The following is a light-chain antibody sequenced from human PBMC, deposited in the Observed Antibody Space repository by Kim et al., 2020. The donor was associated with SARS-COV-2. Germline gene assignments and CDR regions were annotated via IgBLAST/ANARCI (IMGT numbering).Light chain of an antibody. V-gene: IGLV1-44*01. Sequence: QSVLTQPPSASGTPGQRVTISCSGSSSNIGSNNVVWYQQLPGAAPNLLIYSNNQRPSGIPDRFSGSRSGTSASLAISGLQSGDEADYYCAVWYDSPKHVVFGGATALTVL. CDR2: SNN. CDR1: SSNIGSNN. J-gene: IGLJ3*02. CDR3: AVWYDSPKHVV.